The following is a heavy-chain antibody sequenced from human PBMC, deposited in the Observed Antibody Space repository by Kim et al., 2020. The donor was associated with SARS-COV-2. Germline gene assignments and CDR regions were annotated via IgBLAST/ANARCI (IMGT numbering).Heavy chain of an antibody. CDR1: GFTFSIFA. V-gene: IGHV3-23*01. D-gene: IGHD5-12*01. J-gene: IGHJ3*01. CDR2: IGAGHEIT. CDR3: ARDLLQGPTIVALVDAF. Sequence: GGSLRLSCAASGFTFSIFAMSWVRQAPGKGLEWVSTIGAGHEITYYADAVKGRFTISRDNSKNTLYLQMNSLRVEDTAIYYCARDLLQGPTIVALVDAF.